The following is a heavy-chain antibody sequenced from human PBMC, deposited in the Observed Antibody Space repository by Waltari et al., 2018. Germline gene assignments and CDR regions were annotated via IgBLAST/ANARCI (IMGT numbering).Heavy chain of an antibody. CDR3: AREAFSSSWNY. V-gene: IGHV1-2*06. CDR2: INPISGGT. J-gene: IGHJ4*02. D-gene: IGHD6-13*01. Sequence: QVQLVQSGAEVKKTGATVKVSCKASGYTFIRYYKHWGRQAPGQGLEWMGRINPISGGTNYAQKFQGRVTMTRDTSISTAYMELSRLRSDDTAVYYCAREAFSSSWNYCGQGTLVTVSS. CDR1: GYTFIRYY.